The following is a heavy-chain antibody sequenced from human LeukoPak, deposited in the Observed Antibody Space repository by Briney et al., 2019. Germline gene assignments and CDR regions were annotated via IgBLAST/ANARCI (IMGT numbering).Heavy chain of an antibody. CDR2: ISSSSSYI. CDR3: AKDHPYCSSTSCYLLDY. CDR1: GFTFSSYS. D-gene: IGHD2-2*01. J-gene: IGHJ4*02. Sequence: GGSLRLSCAASGFTFSSYSMNWVRQAPGKGLEWVSSISSSSSYIYYADSVKGRFTISRDNAKNTLYLQMNSLRAEDTAVYYCAKDHPYCSSTSCYLLDYWGQGTLVTVSS. V-gene: IGHV3-21*04.